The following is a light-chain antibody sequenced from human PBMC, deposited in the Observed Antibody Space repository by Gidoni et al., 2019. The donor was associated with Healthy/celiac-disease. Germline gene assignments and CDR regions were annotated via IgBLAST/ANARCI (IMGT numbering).Light chain of an antibody. J-gene: IGKJ4*01. CDR3: MQALQTPLT. V-gene: IGKV2-28*01. CDR1: TGPLHSNEYNY. CDR2: LGS. Sequence: DIVMTQSPPPLPVTLGEPASIPCRSSTGPLHSNEYNYLDWSRQKPGHSPQLLIYLGSNRASGVPDGFSGSGSGTDFTRKFGGVRAREVGFNYGMQALQTPLTFGGGTKVEIK.